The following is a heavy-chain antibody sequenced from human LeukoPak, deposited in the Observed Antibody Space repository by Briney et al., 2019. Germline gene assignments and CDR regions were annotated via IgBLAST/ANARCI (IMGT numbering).Heavy chain of an antibody. CDR3: ARDQWPLPCDY. J-gene: IGHJ4*02. V-gene: IGHV3-7*04. CDR2: IKQDGSEK. CDR1: GFTFSSCW. D-gene: IGHD6-19*01. Sequence: GGSLRLSCAASGFTFSSCWMSWVRQAPGKGLEWVANIKQDGSEKYYVDSVKGRFTISRDNAKNSLYLQMNSLRAEDTAVYYCARDQWPLPCDYWGQGTLVTVSS.